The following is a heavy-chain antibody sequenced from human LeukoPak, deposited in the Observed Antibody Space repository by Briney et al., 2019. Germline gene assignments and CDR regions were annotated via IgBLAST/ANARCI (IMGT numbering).Heavy chain of an antibody. CDR2: ISGSGGST. J-gene: IGHJ6*03. V-gene: IGHV3-23*01. CDR1: GLTFSSYA. CDR3: AKGHLRIDYYYYYMDV. Sequence: GGSLRLSCAASGLTFSSYAMSWVRQAPGKGLEWVSAISGSGGSTYYADSVKGRFTISRDNSKNTLYLQMNSLRAEDTAVYYCAKGHLRIDYYYYYMDVWGKGTTVTVSS. D-gene: IGHD1-14*01.